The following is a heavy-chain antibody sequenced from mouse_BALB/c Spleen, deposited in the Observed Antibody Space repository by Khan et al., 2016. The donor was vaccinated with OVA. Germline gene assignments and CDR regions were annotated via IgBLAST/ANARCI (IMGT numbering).Heavy chain of an antibody. V-gene: IGHV1-80*01. D-gene: IGHD1-1*01. CDR3: AREGYYGSRRAWFAY. CDR2: IYPGDGNT. J-gene: IGHJ3*01. CDR1: GYAFSSYW. Sequence: VHLQESGAELVRPGSSVKISCKASGYAFSSYWMNWVKQRPGQGLEWIGQIYPGDGNTYYNGKFKGKATLTADKSSSTAYMQLTSLTSEDSAVXFCAREGYYGSRRAWFAYWGQGTLVTVSA.